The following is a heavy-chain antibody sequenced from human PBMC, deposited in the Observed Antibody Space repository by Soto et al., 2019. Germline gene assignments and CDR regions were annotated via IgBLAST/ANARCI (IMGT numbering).Heavy chain of an antibody. J-gene: IGHJ4*01. Sequence: GGSLRLSCAASGFTFDDYAMHWVRQAPGKGLEWVSGISWNSGSIGYADSVKGRFTISRDNAKNSLYLQMNSLRSEDTAVYYCARQEYSSSLYDFWGQGTMVTVSS. V-gene: IGHV3-9*01. CDR1: GFTFDDYA. D-gene: IGHD6-13*01. CDR3: ARQEYSSSLYDF. CDR2: ISWNSGSI.